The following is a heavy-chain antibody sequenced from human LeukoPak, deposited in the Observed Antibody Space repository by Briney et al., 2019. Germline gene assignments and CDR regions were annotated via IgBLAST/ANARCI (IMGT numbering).Heavy chain of an antibody. J-gene: IGHJ4*02. CDR2: IIPIFGTA. CDR3: ARDGSAVAGGPLRY. D-gene: IGHD6-19*01. CDR1: GGTFSSYA. V-gene: IGHV1-69*05. Sequence: GASVKVSCXASGGTFSSYAISWVRQAPGQGLEWMGRIIPIFGTANYAQKFQGRVTITTDESTSTAYMELSSLRSEDTAVYYCARDGSAVAGGPLRYWGQGTLVTVSS.